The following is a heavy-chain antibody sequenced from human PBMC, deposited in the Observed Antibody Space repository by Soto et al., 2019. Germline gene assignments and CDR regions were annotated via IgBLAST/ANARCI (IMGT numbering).Heavy chain of an antibody. CDR2: INAVSYNT. Sequence: ASVKVSCKTSGYNFMSHAIHWVRQAPGQGLEWMGWINAVSYNTKYSEKFQGRVTITRDTSASTAHMDLSSLRSEDTAVYYCARGTGISWFDYWGQGTLVTVS. D-gene: IGHD6-13*01. CDR1: GYNFMSHA. CDR3: ARGTGISWFDY. J-gene: IGHJ4*02. V-gene: IGHV1-3*01.